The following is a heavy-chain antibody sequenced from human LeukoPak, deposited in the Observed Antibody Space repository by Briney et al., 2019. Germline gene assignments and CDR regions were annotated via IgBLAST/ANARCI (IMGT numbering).Heavy chain of an antibody. Sequence: SETLSLTCTVSGGSISSYYWSWIRQPPGKGLEWIGYIYYSGSTNYNPSLKSRVTISVDTSKNQFSLKLSSLTAADTAVYYCARNYGDDYYYYGMDVWGQGTTVTVSS. CDR3: ARNYGDDYYYYGMDV. J-gene: IGHJ6*02. D-gene: IGHD4-17*01. CDR1: GGSISSYY. V-gene: IGHV4-59*01. CDR2: IYYSGST.